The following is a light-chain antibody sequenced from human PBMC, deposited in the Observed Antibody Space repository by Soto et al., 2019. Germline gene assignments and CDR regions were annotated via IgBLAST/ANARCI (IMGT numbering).Light chain of an antibody. CDR1: QSISSW. J-gene: IGKJ1*01. CDR2: DAS. CDR3: QQYNSYSTWT. Sequence: DIQMTQSPSTLSASVGDRVTITCRASQSISSWLAWYQQKPGKAPKLLIYDASSLESGVPSRFSGSGSGTEFPLNISSLQPDDFATYYCQQYNSYSTWTFGQGTKVEIK. V-gene: IGKV1-5*01.